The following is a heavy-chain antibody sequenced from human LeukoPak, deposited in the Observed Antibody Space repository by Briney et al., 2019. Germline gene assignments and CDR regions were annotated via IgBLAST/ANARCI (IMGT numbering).Heavy chain of an antibody. CDR3: ATFGLPPYGSGRFMDV. V-gene: IGHV1-24*01. Sequence: GASVKVSCKVSGYTLTELSMHWVRQAPGKGLEWMGGFDPEDGETIYAQKFQGRVTMTEDTSTDTAYMELSSLRSEDTAVYYCATFGLPPYGSGRFMDVWGQGTTVTVSS. CDR2: FDPEDGET. D-gene: IGHD3-10*01. CDR1: GYTLTELS. J-gene: IGHJ6*02.